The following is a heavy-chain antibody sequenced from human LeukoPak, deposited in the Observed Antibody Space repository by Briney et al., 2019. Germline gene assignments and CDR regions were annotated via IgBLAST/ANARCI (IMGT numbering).Heavy chain of an antibody. CDR2: ISTSSSTI. CDR3: ARLDDLLFDA. V-gene: IGHV3-21*06. Sequence: GGSLRLSCAASGFTFSRNSMNWVRQAPGKGLEWVSSISTSSSTIYYADSVKGRFTISRDNAKNSLYLQMNSLRAEDTAVYYCARLDDLLFDAWGQGTLVTVSS. J-gene: IGHJ5*02. CDR1: GFTFSRNS. D-gene: IGHD1-1*01.